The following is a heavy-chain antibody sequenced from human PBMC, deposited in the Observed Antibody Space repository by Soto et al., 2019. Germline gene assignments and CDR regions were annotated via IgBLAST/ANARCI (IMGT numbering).Heavy chain of an antibody. Sequence: GGSLRLSCAASGFTFSGSAMSWVRQAPGKGLEWVSAISGSGGSTYNADSVKGRFTISRDNSKNTLYLQMNSLRAEDTAVYYCAKDLYGDYVAYYFDYWGQGTLVTVSS. D-gene: IGHD4-17*01. CDR1: GFTFSGSA. CDR2: ISGSGGST. CDR3: AKDLYGDYVAYYFDY. V-gene: IGHV3-23*01. J-gene: IGHJ4*02.